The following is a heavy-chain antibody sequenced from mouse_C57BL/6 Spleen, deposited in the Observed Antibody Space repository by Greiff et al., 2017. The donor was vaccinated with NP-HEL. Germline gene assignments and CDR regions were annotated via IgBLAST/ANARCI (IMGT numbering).Heavy chain of an antibody. Sequence: QVQLQQPGAELVKPGASVKLSCKASGYTFTSYWMQWVKQRPGQGLEWIGEIDPSDSYTNYNQKFKGKATLTVDTSSSTAYMQLSSLTSEDSAVYYCARGATGYCDYWGQGTTLTVSS. CDR2: IDPSDSYT. D-gene: IGHD4-1*02. J-gene: IGHJ2*01. CDR3: ARGATGYCDY. V-gene: IGHV1-50*01. CDR1: GYTFTSYW.